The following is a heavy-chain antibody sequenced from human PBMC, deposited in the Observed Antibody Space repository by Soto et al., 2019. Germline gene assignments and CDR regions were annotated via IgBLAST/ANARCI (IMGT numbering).Heavy chain of an antibody. CDR2: IYWDDSK. CDR3: AHKGPEDWPLDY. V-gene: IGHV2-5*02. J-gene: IGHJ4*02. Sequence: ITLKDTGPTLSRPTQTLTLTCAFSGFSLSTSGVGVGWIRQPPGKALEWLAVIYWDDSKHYSPSPRSRLTITKDTSKNQVVLTVTNMDPMDTGTYYCAHKGPEDWPLDYWGQGTLVTVSS. D-gene: IGHD3-9*01. CDR1: GFSLSTSGVG.